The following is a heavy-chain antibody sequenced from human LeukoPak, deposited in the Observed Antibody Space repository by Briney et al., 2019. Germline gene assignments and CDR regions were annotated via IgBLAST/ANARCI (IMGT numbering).Heavy chain of an antibody. V-gene: IGHV3-74*01. J-gene: IGHJ5*02. CDR1: GFTFSSYW. CDR2: INSDGSST. D-gene: IGHD1-26*01. Sequence: EGSLRLSCAASGFTFSSYWMHWVRQAPGKGLVWVSRINSDGSSTSYADSVKGRFTISRDNAKNTLYLQMNSLRAEDTAVYYCARDDSVVGASNWFDPWGQGTLVTVSS. CDR3: ARDDSVVGASNWFDP.